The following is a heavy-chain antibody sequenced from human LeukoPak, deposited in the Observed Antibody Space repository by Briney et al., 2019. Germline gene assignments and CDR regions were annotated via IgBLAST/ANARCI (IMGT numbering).Heavy chain of an antibody. CDR1: GYTFTGYY. D-gene: IGHD6-25*01. J-gene: IGHJ4*02. Sequence: ASVKVSCKASGYTFTGYYMHWVRQAPGQGLEWMGWINPDSGGTTFAQKFQGRVTMTRDTSISTAYMELSRLRSDDTAVYYCARDWRLDYWGQGTPVTVSS. CDR2: INPDSGGT. CDR3: ARDWRLDY. V-gene: IGHV1-2*02.